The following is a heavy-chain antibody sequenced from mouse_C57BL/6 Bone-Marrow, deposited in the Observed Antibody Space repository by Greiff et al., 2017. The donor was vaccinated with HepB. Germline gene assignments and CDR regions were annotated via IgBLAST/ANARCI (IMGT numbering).Heavy chain of an antibody. Sequence: EVKLMESGGGLVQPGGSLKLSCAASGFTFSDYGMAWVRQAPRKGPEWVAFISNLAYSIYYADTVTGRFTISRENAKNTLYLEMSSLRSEDTAMYYCARRYGYDEGYAMDYWGQGTSVTVSS. CDR1: GFTFSDYG. CDR2: ISNLAYSI. J-gene: IGHJ4*01. CDR3: ARRYGYDEGYAMDY. V-gene: IGHV5-15*01. D-gene: IGHD2-2*01.